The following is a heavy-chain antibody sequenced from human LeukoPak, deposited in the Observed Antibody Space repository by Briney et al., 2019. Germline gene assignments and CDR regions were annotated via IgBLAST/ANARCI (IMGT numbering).Heavy chain of an antibody. CDR1: GGSVSSGSYY. V-gene: IGHV4-61*01. D-gene: IGHD5-18*01. CDR3: ARVTQSRGYSYSIDY. CDR2: ISFIGST. Sequence: SETLSLTCTVSGGSVSSGSYYWSWIRQPPGKGLEWIGYISFIGSTNYNPSLKSRVTISVDTSKNQFSLKLSSVTAADTAVYYCARVTQSRGYSYSIDYWGRGTLVTVSS. J-gene: IGHJ4*02.